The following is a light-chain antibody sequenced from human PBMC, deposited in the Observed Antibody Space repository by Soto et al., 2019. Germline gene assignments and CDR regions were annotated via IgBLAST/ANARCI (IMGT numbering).Light chain of an antibody. Sequence: DIQMTQSPSSLSACVGDRVTITCRASQSVTNYLNWYQQEPGKAPKLLIYAASRLQSGIPSRFSGSGSGTDFTLTISSLQPEDFTTYYCQQSYRTPYTFGQGTRLEI. V-gene: IGKV1-39*01. CDR2: AAS. CDR3: QQSYRTPYT. J-gene: IGKJ2*01. CDR1: QSVTNY.